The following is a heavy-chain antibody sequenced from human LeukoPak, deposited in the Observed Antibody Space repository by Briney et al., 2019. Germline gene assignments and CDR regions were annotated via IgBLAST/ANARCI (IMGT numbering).Heavy chain of an antibody. CDR1: GYTFTSYD. CDR2: RNHKSGNT. D-gene: IGHD5-18*01. J-gene: IGHJ6*03. Sequence: ASVKVSCKASGYTFTSYDINWVRQATGQGHEGMGWRNHKSGNTGYVQKFQGRVTMTRNTSIRTAYMELSSLRSEDTAVYYCARVDSYGYGGYYYYYMDVWGKGTTVTVSS. CDR3: ARVDSYGYGGYYYYYMDV. V-gene: IGHV1-8*01.